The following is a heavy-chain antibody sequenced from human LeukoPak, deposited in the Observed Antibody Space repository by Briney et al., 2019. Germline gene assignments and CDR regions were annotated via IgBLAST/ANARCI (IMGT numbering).Heavy chain of an antibody. V-gene: IGHV3-48*03. J-gene: IGHJ6*04. D-gene: IGHD3-10*02. CDR3: AELGITMIGGV. Sequence: PGGSLRLSCAASGFTFSSYEMNWVRQAPGKGLEWVSYISSSGSTIYYADSVKGRFTISRDNARNSLYLQMNSLRAEDTAVYYCAELGITMIGGVWGKGTTVTISS. CDR1: GFTFSSYE. CDR2: ISSSGSTI.